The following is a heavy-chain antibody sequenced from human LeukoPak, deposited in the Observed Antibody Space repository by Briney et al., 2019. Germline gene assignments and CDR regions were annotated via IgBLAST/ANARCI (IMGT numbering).Heavy chain of an antibody. CDR2: IRYDGSNK. J-gene: IGHJ6*03. V-gene: IGHV3-30*02. CDR3: AKGLRTGVGPYMGYLCYMDV. Sequence: GGSLRLSCAASGFTFSSYGMHWVRQAPGKGLEWVAFIRYDGSNKYYTDSVKGRFTISRDNTLYLQMNSLRDEDTGVYYCAKGLRTGVGPYMGYLCYMDVWGKGATVTVSS. CDR1: GFTFSSYG. D-gene: IGHD3-16*01.